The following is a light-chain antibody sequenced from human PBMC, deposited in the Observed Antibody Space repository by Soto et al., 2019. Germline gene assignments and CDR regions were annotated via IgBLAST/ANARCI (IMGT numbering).Light chain of an antibody. CDR1: QGIRIA. V-gene: IGKV1-17*01. CDR3: LQHNSYPWT. Sequence: DIQMTQSPSSLSAYVGDTVTITCRASQGIRIALGWYQKKPGKAPKRLIYGASSLQSGVASRFSGSGSGTEFTRTISSLQPEDFATYYCLQHNSYPWTFGQGTRVEIK. J-gene: IGKJ1*01. CDR2: GAS.